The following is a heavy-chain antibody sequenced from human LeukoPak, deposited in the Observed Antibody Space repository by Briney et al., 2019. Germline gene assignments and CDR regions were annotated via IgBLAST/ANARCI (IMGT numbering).Heavy chain of an antibody. CDR3: ARGLQTWQPGWFDP. CDR1: GFIFSSYS. CDR2: ISSSSSTI. J-gene: IGHJ5*02. Sequence: GGSLRLSCAASGFIFSSYSMNWVRQAPGKGLEWVSYISSSSSTIHYADSVKGRFTISRDNAKNSLYLQMNSLRADDTAVYYCARGLQTWQPGWFDPWGQGTLVTVSS. V-gene: IGHV3-48*01. D-gene: IGHD5-24*01.